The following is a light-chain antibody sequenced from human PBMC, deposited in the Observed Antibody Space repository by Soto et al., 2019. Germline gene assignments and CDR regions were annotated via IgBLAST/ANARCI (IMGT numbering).Light chain of an antibody. J-gene: IGLJ3*02. CDR3: VLYMGSGNWV. CDR2: TTN. Sequence: QTVVTQEPSFSVSPGRTVTLTCGLSSGSVSTSYYPSWYQQTPGQAPRTLIYTTNTRSSGVPDRFYGSILGNKAALTITGAQADDESDKYCVLYMGSGNWVFGGGTKLTVL. CDR1: SGSVSTSYY. V-gene: IGLV8-61*01.